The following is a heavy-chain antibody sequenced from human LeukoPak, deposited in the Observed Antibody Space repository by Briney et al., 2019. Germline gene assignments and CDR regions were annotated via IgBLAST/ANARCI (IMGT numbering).Heavy chain of an antibody. V-gene: IGHV3-53*01. CDR3: AREAGYSLDY. CDR2: IYSGGTT. CDR1: GVTVSNNY. D-gene: IGHD5-18*01. Sequence: GGSLRLSCAASGVTVSNNYMTWVRQAPGKGLEWVSVIYSGGTTYYADSVKGRFTISRDNSKNTVYLQMNSLRAEDTAVCYCAREAGYSLDYWGQGTLVSVSS. J-gene: IGHJ4*02.